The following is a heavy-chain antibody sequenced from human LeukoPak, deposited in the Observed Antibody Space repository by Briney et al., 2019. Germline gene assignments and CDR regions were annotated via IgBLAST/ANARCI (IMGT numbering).Heavy chain of an antibody. J-gene: IGHJ6*02. Sequence: GSSVKVSCKASGGTFSSYAISWVRQAPGQGLEWMGRIIPILGIANYAQKFQGRVTITADKSTSTAYMELSSLRSEDTAVYYCAREISRRRGVAPDYYYGMDVWGQGTTVTVSS. CDR3: AREISRRRGVAPDYYYGMDV. CDR1: GGTFSSYA. CDR2: IIPILGIA. D-gene: IGHD2-15*01. V-gene: IGHV1-69*04.